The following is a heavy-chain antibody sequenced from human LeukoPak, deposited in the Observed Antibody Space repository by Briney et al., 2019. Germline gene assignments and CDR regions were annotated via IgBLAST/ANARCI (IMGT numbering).Heavy chain of an antibody. CDR1: GGAFSSYA. CDR2: IIPIFGTA. Sequence: SVKVSCKASGGAFSSYAISWVRQAPGQGLEWMGGIIPIFGTANYAQKFQGRVTITADESTSTAYMELSSLRSEDTAVYYCARENPSGYSSGWSGIGAFDIWGQGTMVTVSS. J-gene: IGHJ3*02. D-gene: IGHD6-19*01. V-gene: IGHV1-69*13. CDR3: ARENPSGYSSGWSGIGAFDI.